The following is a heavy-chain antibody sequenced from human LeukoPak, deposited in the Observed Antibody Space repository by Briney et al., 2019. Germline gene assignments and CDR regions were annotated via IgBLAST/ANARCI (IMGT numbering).Heavy chain of an antibody. CDR2: IYYSGST. V-gene: IGHV4-61*01. CDR3: GRERAAGYGDFDY. CDR1: GGSISSSSYY. J-gene: IGHJ4*02. D-gene: IGHD4-17*01. Sequence: SETLSLTCTVSGGSISSSSYYWSWIRQPPGKGLEWFGYIYYSGSTNYNPSLKSRVTISVDTSKNQFSLKLSSVTAADTAVYYCGRERAAGYGDFDYWGQGTLVTVSS.